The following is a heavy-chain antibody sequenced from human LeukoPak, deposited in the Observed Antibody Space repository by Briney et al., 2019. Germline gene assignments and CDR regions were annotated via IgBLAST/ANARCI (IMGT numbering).Heavy chain of an antibody. CDR3: AGSSSGWPPGVDY. CDR2: IIPIFGTA. CDR1: GGTFSSYA. D-gene: IGHD6-19*01. V-gene: IGHV1-69*13. J-gene: IGHJ4*02. Sequence: SVKVSCKASGGTFSSYAISWVRQAPGRGLEWMGGIIPIFGTANYAQKFQGRVTITADESTSTAYMELSSLRSEDTAVYYCAGSSSGWPPGVDYWGQGTLVTVSS.